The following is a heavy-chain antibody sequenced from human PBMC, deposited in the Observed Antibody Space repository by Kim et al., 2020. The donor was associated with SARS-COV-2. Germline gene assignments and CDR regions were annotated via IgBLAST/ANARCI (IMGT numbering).Heavy chain of an antibody. CDR1: GGTISSSNW. CDR2: IYHSGST. Sequence: SETLSLTCAVSGGTISSSNWWSWVRQPPGKGLEWIGEIYHSGSTNYNPSLKSRVTISVDKTKNQFSLKLSSVTAADTAVYYCARDYYDYVWGSYRQYYSDSWGQGTLVTVSP. D-gene: IGHD3-16*02. CDR3: ARDYYDYVWGSYRQYYSDS. V-gene: IGHV4-4*02. J-gene: IGHJ4*02.